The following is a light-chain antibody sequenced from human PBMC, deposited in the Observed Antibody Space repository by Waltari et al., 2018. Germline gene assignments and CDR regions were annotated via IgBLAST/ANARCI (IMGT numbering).Light chain of an antibody. J-gene: IGKJ4*01. V-gene: IGKV3-20*01. CDR3: QQYGTSPFT. CDR2: GAP. Sequence: SGFTQSPVTLSWSPGARAVLSCRASQTVMSHYLAWYQQKPGQAPRLLIYGAPTRATGTPDRFSGGGSGTDFTLTISRLEPEDFAVYHCQQYGTSPFTFGGGTKVEI. CDR1: QTVMSHY.